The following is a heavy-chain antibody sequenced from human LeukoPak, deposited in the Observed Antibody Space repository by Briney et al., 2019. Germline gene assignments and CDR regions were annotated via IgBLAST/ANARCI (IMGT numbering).Heavy chain of an antibody. V-gene: IGHV4-4*09. CDR1: GGSISSYY. CDR3: ARPIGYSSSWYWFDP. D-gene: IGHD6-13*01. CDR2: IYTSGST. J-gene: IGHJ5*02. Sequence: SETLSLTCTVSGGSISSYYWSWIRQPPGKGLEWIGYIYTSGSTNYNPSLKSRVTISVDTSKNQFSLKLSSVTAADTAVYYCARPIGYSSSWYWFDPWGQGTLVTVSS.